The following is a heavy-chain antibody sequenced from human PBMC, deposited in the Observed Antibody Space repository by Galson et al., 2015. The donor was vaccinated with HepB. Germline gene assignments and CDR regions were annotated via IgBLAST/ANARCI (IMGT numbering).Heavy chain of an antibody. V-gene: IGHV3-33*01. CDR2: IWYDGSNK. CDR3: ARDLRRGYYMDV. J-gene: IGHJ6*03. Sequence: SLRLSCAASGFTFSNYGMYWVRQAPGKGLEWVAVIWYDGSNKYYADSVKGRFTISRDNSKNTLYLQMNSLRAEDTAVYYCARDLRRGYYMDVWGKGTTVTVSS. D-gene: IGHD3-10*01. CDR1: GFTFSNYG.